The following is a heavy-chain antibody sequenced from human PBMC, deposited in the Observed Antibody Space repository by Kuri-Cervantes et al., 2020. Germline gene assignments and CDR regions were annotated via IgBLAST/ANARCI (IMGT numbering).Heavy chain of an antibody. J-gene: IGHJ4*02. CDR3: ARGPGAPSGIAARPKYFNY. CDR1: GGSFSGYY. D-gene: IGHD6-6*01. CDR2: INHSGST. Sequence: SETLSLTCAVYGGSFSGYYWSWIRQPPGKGLEWIGEINHSGSTSYNPSLKSRVTISTDTSKSQFSLQLSSVTAADTAVYYCARGPGAPSGIAARPKYFNYWGQGTLVTVSS. V-gene: IGHV4-34*01.